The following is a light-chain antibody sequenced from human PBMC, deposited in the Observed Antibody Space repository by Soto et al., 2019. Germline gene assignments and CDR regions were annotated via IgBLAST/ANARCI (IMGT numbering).Light chain of an antibody. CDR1: QSVSSY. Sequence: EIVLTQSPATLSLSPGERATLSCRASQSVSSYLAWYQQKPGQAPRLLIYDASNRATGIPARFSGSGSGTDSTLTISSLEPEDFAVYYCQQRSNWPPLFGGGTKVEIK. V-gene: IGKV3-11*01. CDR2: DAS. CDR3: QQRSNWPPL. J-gene: IGKJ4*01.